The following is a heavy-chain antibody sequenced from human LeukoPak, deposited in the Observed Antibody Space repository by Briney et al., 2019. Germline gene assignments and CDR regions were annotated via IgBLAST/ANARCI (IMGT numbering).Heavy chain of an antibody. V-gene: IGHV3-21*01. J-gene: IGHJ4*02. CDR2: ISNSRSER. Sequence: PGGSLRLSCAASGFTFRSYSMNWVRQAPGKGLEWVAAISNSRSERFYADSVKGRFTISRDNAKNTLYLQMDSLRAEDTAVYYCTRDRGAMNDFYYWGQGTLVTVSS. CDR1: GFTFRSYS. D-gene: IGHD2-2*01. CDR3: TRDRGAMNDFYY.